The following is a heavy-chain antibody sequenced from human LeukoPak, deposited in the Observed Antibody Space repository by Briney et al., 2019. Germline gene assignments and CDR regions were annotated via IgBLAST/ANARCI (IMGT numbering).Heavy chain of an antibody. Sequence: GGSLRLSCAASGFSFGYYAMTWVRQAPGKGLEWVSSINYSGGSSTYTDSVKGRFTTSRDNSKNTLFLQMNSLRAEDTAIYYCAKFSSGSPSNFQHWGRGTLVPVSS. CDR1: GFSFGYYA. V-gene: IGHV3-23*05. CDR2: INYSGGSS. CDR3: AKFSSGSPSNFQH. J-gene: IGHJ1*01. D-gene: IGHD1-26*01.